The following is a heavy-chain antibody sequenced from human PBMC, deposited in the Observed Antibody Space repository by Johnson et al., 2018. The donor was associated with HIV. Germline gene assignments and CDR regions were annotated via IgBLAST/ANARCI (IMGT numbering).Heavy chain of an antibody. CDR1: GFTFDDYA. J-gene: IGHJ3*02. D-gene: IGHD6-19*01. CDR3: ARVQWLILDAFDI. CDR2: IRWNSGSI. V-gene: IGHV3-9*01. Sequence: VQLVESGGGLVQPGRSLRLSCAASGFTFDDYAMHWVRQAPGKGLAWVSGIRWNSGSIGYADSVKGRFTISRDNAKNSLYLQMNSLSAEDTAVYYCARVQWLILDAFDIWGQGTMVTVSS.